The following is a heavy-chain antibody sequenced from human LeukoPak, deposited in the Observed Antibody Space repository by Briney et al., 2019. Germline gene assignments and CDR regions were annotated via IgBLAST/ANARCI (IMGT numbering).Heavy chain of an antibody. D-gene: IGHD1-1*01. J-gene: IGHJ4*02. Sequence: ASVKVSCKASGYTFSSYVIHWLRRAPGQRLEWIGWINVGNGDTKYSQKFQGRVTIARDTSASTAYMELSSLRSEDTAIYYCAKDRGGTGDFDYWGQGTLVTVSS. CDR3: AKDRGGTGDFDY. V-gene: IGHV1-3*01. CDR1: GYTFSSYV. CDR2: INVGNGDT.